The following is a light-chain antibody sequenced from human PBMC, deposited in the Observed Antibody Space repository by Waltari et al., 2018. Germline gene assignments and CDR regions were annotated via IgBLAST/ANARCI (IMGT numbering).Light chain of an antibody. J-gene: IGKJ4*01. Sequence: IQMTQSPSSLSASVGDRVTITCRASQSISGYLNWYQQKPGKAPKLLIYATSSLQSGVPSRFSGSGSGTDFTLTISSLQPEDFATYYCQQSYRTPPLTFGG. CDR1: QSISGY. V-gene: IGKV1-39*01. CDR2: ATS. CDR3: QQSYRTPPLT.